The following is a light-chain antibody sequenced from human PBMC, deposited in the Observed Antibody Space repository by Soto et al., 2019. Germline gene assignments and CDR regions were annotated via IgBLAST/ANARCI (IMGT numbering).Light chain of an antibody. V-gene: IGKV3-15*01. CDR2: GAS. J-gene: IGKJ1*01. CDR3: QQYNDWPT. CDR1: ENVRTF. Sequence: EVVLTQSPATLSLSPGERATLSFRASENVRTFVDWYQQKPGQAPRLLIYGASTRATGIPARFSGSGSGTEFTLTISSLQSEDFAVYYCQQYNDWPTFGQGTKVDIK.